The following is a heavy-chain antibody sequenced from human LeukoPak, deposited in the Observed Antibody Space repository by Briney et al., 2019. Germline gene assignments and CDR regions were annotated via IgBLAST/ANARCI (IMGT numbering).Heavy chain of an antibody. Sequence: ASVKVSCKASGYTFTSYGISWVRQAPGQGLEWMGWISAYNGNTNYAQKLQGRVTMTTDTSTSTAYMELRNLRSDDTAVYYCARDPARYCSGSSCYRAFDIWGQGTMVTVSS. D-gene: IGHD2-15*01. CDR1: GYTFTSYG. J-gene: IGHJ3*02. V-gene: IGHV1-18*01. CDR3: ARDPARYCSGSSCYRAFDI. CDR2: ISAYNGNT.